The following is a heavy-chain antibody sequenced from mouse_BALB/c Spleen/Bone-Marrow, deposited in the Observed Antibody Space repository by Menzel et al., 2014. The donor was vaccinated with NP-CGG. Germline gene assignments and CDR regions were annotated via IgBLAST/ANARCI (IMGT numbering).Heavy chain of an antibody. CDR3: ARALGDGYYYAMDY. V-gene: IGHV1-69*02. CDR1: GYTFTSYW. D-gene: IGHD2-3*01. CDR2: IDPSDSET. Sequence: VQLQQSGAELVKPGAPVKLSCKASGYTFTSYWMNWVKQRPGRGLEWIGRIDPSDSETHYNQKFKDKATLTVDKSSSTAYSQRSRLTSEDSAVYYCARALGDGYYYAMDYWGQGTSVTVSS. J-gene: IGHJ4*01.